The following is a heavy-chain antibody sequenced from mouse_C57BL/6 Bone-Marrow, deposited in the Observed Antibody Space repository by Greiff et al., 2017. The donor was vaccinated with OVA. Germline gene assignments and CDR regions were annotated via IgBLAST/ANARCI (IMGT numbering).Heavy chain of an antibody. V-gene: IGHV1-52*01. D-gene: IGHD2-13*01. CDR2: IDPSDGET. Sequence: VQLQQSGAELVRPGSSVKLSCKASGYPFTSYWMHWVKQRPVQGLEWIGNIDPSDGETHYNQKFKGKATLTVDKSSSTAYMQLSSLTSEDSAVCYVARVTIGYQFYFDVWGTDTTVTVST. J-gene: IGHJ1*03. CDR3: ARVTIGYQFYFDV. CDR1: GYPFTSYW.